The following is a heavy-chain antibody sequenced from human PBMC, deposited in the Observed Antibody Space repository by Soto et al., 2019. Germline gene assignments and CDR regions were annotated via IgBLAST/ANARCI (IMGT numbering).Heavy chain of an antibody. V-gene: IGHV3-9*01. D-gene: IGHD6-19*01. Sequence: EVQLVESGGGLVQPGRSLRLSCAASGFTFDDYAMHWVRQAPGKGLEWVSGISWNSGSIGYAYSVKGRFTISRDNAKNSLYLQMNSLRAEDTALYYCAKGRVAVAGTGRDYFDYWGQGTLVTVSS. CDR1: GFTFDDYA. CDR2: ISWNSGSI. J-gene: IGHJ4*02. CDR3: AKGRVAVAGTGRDYFDY.